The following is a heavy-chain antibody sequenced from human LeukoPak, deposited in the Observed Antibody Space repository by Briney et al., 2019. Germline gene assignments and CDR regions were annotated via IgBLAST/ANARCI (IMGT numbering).Heavy chain of an antibody. CDR2: VYYSGST. D-gene: IGHD3-3*01. CDR1: GGSIRYSSYY. J-gene: IGHJ4*02. V-gene: IGHV4-39*01. CDR3: ARLNNEFWY. Sequence: SETLSLTCTVSGGSIRYSSYYWGWIRQPPGKGLEWIGSVYYSGSTYSNPSLKSRVTISVDTSKNQFSLKLSSVTAADTTVYYCARLNNEFWYWGQGTLVTVSS.